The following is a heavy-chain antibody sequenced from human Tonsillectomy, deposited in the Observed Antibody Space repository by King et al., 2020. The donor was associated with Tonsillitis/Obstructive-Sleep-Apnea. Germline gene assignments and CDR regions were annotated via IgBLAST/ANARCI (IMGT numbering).Heavy chain of an antibody. Sequence: QLVQSGTEVKKPGASVKVSCKASGYTFNSYYVHWLLQAPGQGLEWMGIFNPIGVITEYAQKFQGRVTMTRVTSTSTVYMELSSLRSEDTAVYYCARPFAGYSYGRLDYWGQGTLVTVSS. D-gene: IGHD5-12*01. CDR3: ARPFAGYSYGRLDY. J-gene: IGHJ4*02. CDR2: FNPIGVIT. CDR1: GYTFNSYY. V-gene: IGHV1-46*02.